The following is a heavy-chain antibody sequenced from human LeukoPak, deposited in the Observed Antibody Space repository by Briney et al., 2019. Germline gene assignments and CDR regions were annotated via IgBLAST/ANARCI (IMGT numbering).Heavy chain of an antibody. CDR2: IYTSGST. Sequence: PSQTLSLTCTVSGGSISSGSYYWSWIRQPAGKGLEWIGRIYTSGSTNYNPSLKSRVTISVDTSKNQFSLKLSSVTAADTAVYYCASNSPANDYWGQGTLVTVSS. D-gene: IGHD2/OR15-2a*01. CDR3: ASNSPANDY. J-gene: IGHJ4*02. V-gene: IGHV4-61*02. CDR1: GGSISSGSYY.